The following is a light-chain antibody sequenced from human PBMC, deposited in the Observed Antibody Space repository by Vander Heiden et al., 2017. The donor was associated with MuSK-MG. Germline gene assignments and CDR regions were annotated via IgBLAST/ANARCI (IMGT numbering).Light chain of an antibody. J-gene: IGKJ4*01. V-gene: IGKV1-39*01. CDR3: QQSCSTLLT. Sequence: DIQMTQSPSSLPASLGDRVTINCRARHSSSSYLDWYQQKPGKAPKLLIYAASSLPSGIPSRFSGSGSGTDFTLTISSLEPEDFAAYYCQQSCSTLLTFGGGTKVEIK. CDR2: AAS. CDR1: HSSSSY.